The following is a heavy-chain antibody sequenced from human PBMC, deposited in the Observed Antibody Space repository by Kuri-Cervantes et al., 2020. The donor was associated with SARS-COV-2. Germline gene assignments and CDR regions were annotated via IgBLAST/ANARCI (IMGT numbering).Heavy chain of an antibody. V-gene: IGHV3-48*04. CDR2: ISSSSSTI. CDR3: ARVPRRYWYFDL. J-gene: IGHJ2*01. CDR1: GFTFSSYS. Sequence: GESLKISCAASGFTFSSYSMNWVRQAPGKGLEWVSHISSSSSTIYYADSVKGRFTISRDNAKNSLYLQMNSLRADDTAVYYCARVPRRYWYFDLWGRGTRVTVSS.